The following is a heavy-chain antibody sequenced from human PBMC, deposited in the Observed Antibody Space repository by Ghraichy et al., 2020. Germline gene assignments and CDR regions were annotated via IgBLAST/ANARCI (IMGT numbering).Heavy chain of an antibody. CDR1: GGSFSGYY. Sequence: SETLSLTCAVYGGSFSGYYWSWIRQPPGKGLEWIGEINHSGSTNYNPSLKSRVTISVDTSKNQFSLKLSSVTAADTAVYYCARGGGHFDYWGQGTLVTVSS. V-gene: IGHV4-34*01. J-gene: IGHJ4*02. CDR3: ARGGGHFDY. D-gene: IGHD3-16*01. CDR2: INHSGST.